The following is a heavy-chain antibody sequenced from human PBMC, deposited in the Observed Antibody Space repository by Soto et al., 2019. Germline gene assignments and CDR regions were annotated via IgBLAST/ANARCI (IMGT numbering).Heavy chain of an antibody. CDR1: GGSVSSGSYS. CDR3: ARDFGYTYGNWFGP. D-gene: IGHD5-18*01. V-gene: IGHV4-61*01. J-gene: IGHJ5*02. CDR2: MYYIGST. Sequence: SETLSLTCTVSGGSVSSGSYSWSCIRPAGGDGMEWIGYMYYIGSTNHDPSLKSRGTIPVETSKNQFSLKLSSVTAADMAGYYCARDFGYTYGNWFGPLGQGTLGPVFS.